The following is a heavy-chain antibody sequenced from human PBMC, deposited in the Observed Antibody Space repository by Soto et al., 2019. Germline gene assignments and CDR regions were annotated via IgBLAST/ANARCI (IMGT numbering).Heavy chain of an antibody. CDR2: ISAYNGNT. Sequence: ASVKVSCKASGYTFTSYGISWVRQAPGQGLEWMGWISAYNGNTNYAQKLQGRVTMTTDTSTSTAYMELRSLRSDDTAVYYCASYANGVRPANAFDIWGQGTMVTVSS. CDR1: GYTFTSYG. V-gene: IGHV1-18*01. CDR3: ASYANGVRPANAFDI. D-gene: IGHD2-8*01. J-gene: IGHJ3*02.